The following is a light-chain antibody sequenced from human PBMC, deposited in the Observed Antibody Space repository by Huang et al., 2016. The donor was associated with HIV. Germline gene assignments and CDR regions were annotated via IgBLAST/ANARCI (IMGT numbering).Light chain of an antibody. Sequence: EIVMTQSPATLSVSPGERATLSCRASQSVTSNLAWYQQKPGQAPWLLMYDSSTRATGIPARFSGSGSGTEFTLTISSLQSEDFAIYYCQQYNDWLTFGGGTRVEI. CDR3: QQYNDWLT. V-gene: IGKV3-15*01. CDR2: DSS. CDR1: QSVTSN. J-gene: IGKJ4*01.